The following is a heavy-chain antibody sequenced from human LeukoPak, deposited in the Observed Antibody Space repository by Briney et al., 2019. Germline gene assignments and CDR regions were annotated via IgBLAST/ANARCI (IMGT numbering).Heavy chain of an antibody. D-gene: IGHD6-19*01. CDR3: ARVGSSGWWTFDY. J-gene: IGHJ4*02. V-gene: IGHV4-61*01. CDR2: IYHSGST. CDR1: GASINSDNHY. Sequence: SETLSLTCTVSGASINSDNHYWSWIRRPPGKELEWIGYIYHSGSTNYNPSLMSRVALSVDTSKNQFSLKLSSVTAADTAVYYCARVGSSGWWTFDYWGPGTLVTVSS.